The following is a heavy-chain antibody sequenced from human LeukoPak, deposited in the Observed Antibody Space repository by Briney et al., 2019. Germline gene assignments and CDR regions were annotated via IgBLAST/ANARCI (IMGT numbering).Heavy chain of an antibody. CDR2: IYYSGST. CDR1: GGSFSGYY. Sequence: PSETLSLTCAVYGGSFSGYYWSWIRQPPGKGLEWIGYIYYSGSTDYNPSLESRVTISVDSSKNQFSLKLTSVTAADTAVYYCARRVLYSSGWYVDYWGQGTLVTVSS. D-gene: IGHD6-19*01. V-gene: IGHV4-59*08. CDR3: ARRVLYSSGWYVDY. J-gene: IGHJ4*02.